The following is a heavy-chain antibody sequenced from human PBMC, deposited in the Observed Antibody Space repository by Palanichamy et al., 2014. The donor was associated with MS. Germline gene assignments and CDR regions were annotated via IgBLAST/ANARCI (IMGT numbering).Heavy chain of an antibody. D-gene: IGHD5-12*01. J-gene: IGHJ4*02. CDR3: ARLRAYSGYDSDH. CDR1: GFTFSTYA. V-gene: IGHV3-23*01. Sequence: EVQLLESGGGLVQPGGSLGLSCAPSGFTFSTYAMSWVRQAPGKGLEWVSTISGSGESTYYADSVKGRFTISRDSSQNTLYLQMDSLRAEDTAVYYCARLRAYSGYDSDHWGQGTLVTVSS. CDR2: ISGSGEST.